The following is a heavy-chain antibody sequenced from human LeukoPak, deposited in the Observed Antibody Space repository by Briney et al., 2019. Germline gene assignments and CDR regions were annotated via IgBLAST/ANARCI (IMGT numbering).Heavy chain of an antibody. Sequence: SETLSLTCTVSGGSISSGDYYWSWIRQPPGKGLEWIGYIYYSGSTYYNPSLKSRVTISVDTSKNQFSLKLSSVTAADTAVYYCARNPGLWWGDSDYWGQGTLVTVSS. D-gene: IGHD2-21*01. CDR1: GGSISSGDYY. J-gene: IGHJ4*02. CDR3: ARNPGLWWGDSDY. CDR2: IYYSGST. V-gene: IGHV4-30-4*01.